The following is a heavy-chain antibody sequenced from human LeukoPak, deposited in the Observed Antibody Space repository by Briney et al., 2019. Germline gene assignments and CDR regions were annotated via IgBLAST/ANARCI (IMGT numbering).Heavy chain of an antibody. D-gene: IGHD1-26*01. CDR1: GFTFSSYG. Sequence: PGGSLRLSCAASGFTFSSYGMHWVRQAPGKGLEWVAFIRYDGSDIYYADSVKGRFTISRDNSKNTVYLQMNSLRAEDTAVYYCAKDRFGVGATYFDSWGQGTRV. V-gene: IGHV3-30*02. CDR2: IRYDGSDI. CDR3: AKDRFGVGATYFDS. J-gene: IGHJ4*02.